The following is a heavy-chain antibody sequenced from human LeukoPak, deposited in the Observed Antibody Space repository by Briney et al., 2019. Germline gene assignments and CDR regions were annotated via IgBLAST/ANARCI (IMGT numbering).Heavy chain of an antibody. CDR1: GGSISSSSYY. Sequence: TPSETLSLTCTVSGGSISSSSYYWVWIRQPPGKGLEWIGSIYYSGSTYYNPSLKSRVTISVDTSKNQFSLRLNSVTAADTAMYYCVKSGGYGLIDYWGQGTLVTVSS. CDR2: IYYSGST. D-gene: IGHD1-26*01. CDR3: VKSGGYGLIDY. V-gene: IGHV4-39*01. J-gene: IGHJ4*02.